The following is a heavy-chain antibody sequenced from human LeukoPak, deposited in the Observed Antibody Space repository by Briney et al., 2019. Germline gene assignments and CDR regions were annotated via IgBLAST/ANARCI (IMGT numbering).Heavy chain of an antibody. V-gene: IGHV3-23*01. D-gene: IGHD3-10*01. Sequence: GGSLRLSCVASGFTFSSYAMNWVRQAPGKGLEWVSGISGSGDNTYYEDSVKGRFTISRDNSENTLYLQMNSLRGEDTAVYYYAKDGSYYDFDYWGQGTLVTVSS. CDR3: AKDGSYYDFDY. CDR2: ISGSGDNT. CDR1: GFTFSSYA. J-gene: IGHJ4*02.